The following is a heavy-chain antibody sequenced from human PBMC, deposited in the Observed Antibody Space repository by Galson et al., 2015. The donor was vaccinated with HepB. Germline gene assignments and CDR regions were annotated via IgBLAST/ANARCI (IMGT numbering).Heavy chain of an antibody. J-gene: IGHJ3*02. CDR3: ARHDSGGYRGMVAFDI. Sequence: QSGAEVKKPGESLKVSCKGSGYSFTSYWIGWVRQMPGKGLEWMGIIYPGDSDTRYSPSFQGQVTISADKSISTAYLQWSSLKASDTAMYYCARHDSGGYRGMVAFDIWGQGTMVTVSS. V-gene: IGHV5-51*01. CDR2: IYPGDSDT. CDR1: GYSFTSYW. D-gene: IGHD1-26*01.